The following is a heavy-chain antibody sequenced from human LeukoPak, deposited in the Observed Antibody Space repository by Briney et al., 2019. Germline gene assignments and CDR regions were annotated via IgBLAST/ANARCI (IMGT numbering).Heavy chain of an antibody. CDR2: ISWNSGSI. J-gene: IGHJ3*02. CDR3: AKGDFWSGYDAFDI. V-gene: IGHV3-9*01. D-gene: IGHD3-3*01. CDR1: GLTFDDYA. Sequence: GRSLRLSCAASGLTFDDYAMHWVRQAPGKGLEWVSGISWNSGSIGYADSVKGRFTISRDNAKNSLYLQMNSLRAEDTALYYCAKGDFWSGYDAFDIWGQGTMVTVSS.